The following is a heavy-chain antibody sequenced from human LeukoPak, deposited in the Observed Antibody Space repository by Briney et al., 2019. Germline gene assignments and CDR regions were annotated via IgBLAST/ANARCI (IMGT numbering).Heavy chain of an antibody. CDR1: GFTFSSYG. Sequence: GRSLRLSCAASGFTFSSYGMHWVRQAPGKGLEWVAVIWYDGSNKYYADSVKGRFTISRDNSKNTLYLQMNSLRAEDTAVYYCARTYYGSGSCYTFFDYWGQGTPVTVSS. CDR3: ARTYYGSGSCYTFFDY. J-gene: IGHJ4*02. D-gene: IGHD3-10*01. V-gene: IGHV3-33*01. CDR2: IWYDGSNK.